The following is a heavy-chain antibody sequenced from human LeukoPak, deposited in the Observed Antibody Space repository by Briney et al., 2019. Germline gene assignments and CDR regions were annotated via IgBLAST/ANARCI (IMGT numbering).Heavy chain of an antibody. CDR2: ISGSGGST. Sequence: QPGGSLRLSCAASGFTFSRDWMHWVRQAPGKGLVWVSRISGSGGSTYYADSVKGRFTISRDNSKNTLYLQMNSLRAEDTAVYYCATTPYYYGSGSSRYYFDYWGQGTLVTVSS. CDR1: GFTFSRDW. J-gene: IGHJ4*02. V-gene: IGHV3-23*01. D-gene: IGHD3-10*01. CDR3: ATTPYYYGSGSSRYYFDY.